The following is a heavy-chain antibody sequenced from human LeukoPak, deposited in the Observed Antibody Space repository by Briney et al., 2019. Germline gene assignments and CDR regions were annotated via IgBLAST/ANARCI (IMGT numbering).Heavy chain of an antibody. CDR2: ISGSGGST. J-gene: IGHJ4*02. D-gene: IGHD3-22*01. Sequence: GGSLRLSCAASGFTFSSYAMSWVRQAPGKGLEWVSAISGSGGSTYYADSVKGRFTISRDNSKNTLYLQMNSLRAEDTAVYYCAKDQHYYDSSGYYAPYYFDYWGQGTLVTVSS. CDR3: AKDQHYYDSSGYYAPYYFDY. CDR1: GFTFSSYA. V-gene: IGHV3-23*01.